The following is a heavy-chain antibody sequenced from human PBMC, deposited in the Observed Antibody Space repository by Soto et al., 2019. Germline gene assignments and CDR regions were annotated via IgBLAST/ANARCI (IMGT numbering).Heavy chain of an antibody. D-gene: IGHD6-13*01. V-gene: IGHV3-21*06. CDR1: GLIFSNYG. J-gene: IGHJ6*02. CDR2: NSSGGEYI. CDR3: ATDGAAGAVMGV. Sequence: EVQLVESGGGLVKPGGSLRLSCTASGLIFSNYGMNWVRQSAGKGPEWVSSNSSGGEYIDYADPVKGRLTISRDKPNSILYPHLTILPVEDTAVYYCATDGAAGAVMGVWGQGTTVTVSS.